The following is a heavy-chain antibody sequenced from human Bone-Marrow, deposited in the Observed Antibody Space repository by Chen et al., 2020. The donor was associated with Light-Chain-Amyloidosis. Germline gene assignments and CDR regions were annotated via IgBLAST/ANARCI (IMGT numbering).Heavy chain of an antibody. Sequence: EVQLEQSGPEVKKPGESRKISCKGSGYTFPNYWIGWVRQMSGKGLEWMGVIYPDDSDAIYSPSFEGQVTISADKSITSASLQWRSLKASDTAMYYCARRRDGYNFDYWGQGTLVTVSS. CDR3: ARRRDGYNFDY. D-gene: IGHD5-12*01. V-gene: IGHV5-51*01. CDR1: GYTFPNYW. CDR2: IYPDDSDA. J-gene: IGHJ4*02.